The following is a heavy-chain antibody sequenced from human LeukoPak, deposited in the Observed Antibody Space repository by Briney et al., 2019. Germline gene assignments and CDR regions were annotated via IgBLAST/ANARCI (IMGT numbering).Heavy chain of an antibody. CDR2: ISGSGGST. Sequence: GTLRLSCAASGFTFSSYGMHWVRQAPGKGLEWVSVISGSGGSTYYADSVKGRFTISRDNSKNTLYLQMNTLRAEDTAVYYCAKDRYDSSGYYSGFDHWGQGTLVTVSS. CDR3: AKDRYDSSGYYSGFDH. D-gene: IGHD3-22*01. V-gene: IGHV3-23*01. CDR1: GFTFSSYG. J-gene: IGHJ4*02.